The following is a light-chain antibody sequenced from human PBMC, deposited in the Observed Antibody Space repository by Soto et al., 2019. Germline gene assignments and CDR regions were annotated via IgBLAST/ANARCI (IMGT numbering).Light chain of an antibody. V-gene: IGKV3-15*01. Sequence: EIVMTQSPATLSVSPGERATLSCRASQSVSSNLAWYQQKPGQAPRLLIYGASTRATGIPARFSGSGSGTDLTLTISSLQSEDFAVYYCQQYNNRPFPFGPGTKVDIK. CDR1: QSVSSN. J-gene: IGKJ3*01. CDR3: QQYNNRPFP. CDR2: GAS.